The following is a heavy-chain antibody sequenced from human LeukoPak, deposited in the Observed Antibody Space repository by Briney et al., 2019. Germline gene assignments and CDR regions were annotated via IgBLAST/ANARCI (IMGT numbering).Heavy chain of an antibody. Sequence: SKTLSLTCTVSGGSISSYYWSWIRQPPGKGLEWIGYIYYTGSTNHNPSLKSRVTISLDTSKNQFSLRLSSVTAADTAIYYCASNGRFLRFDPWGQGTLVTVSS. J-gene: IGHJ5*02. CDR3: ASNGRFLRFDP. D-gene: IGHD3-16*01. CDR2: IYYTGST. V-gene: IGHV4-59*01. CDR1: GGSISSYY.